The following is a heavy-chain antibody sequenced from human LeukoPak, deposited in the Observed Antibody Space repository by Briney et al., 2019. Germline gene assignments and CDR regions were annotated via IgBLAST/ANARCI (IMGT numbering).Heavy chain of an antibody. J-gene: IGHJ4*02. CDR1: GFTFRSFC. CDR2: IRGDEDRK. CDR3: KEDMLTGFGSGWYFVS. Sequence: GGSLRLSCAASGFTFRSFCMSWVRQAPGKGLEWLAIIRGDEDRKYYVDSVRGRFTISTDNSKNRLNLQMNSLRAEDTALYYCKEDMLTGFGSGWYFVSWGQGTQVTVSS. D-gene: IGHD6-25*01. V-gene: IGHV3-23*01.